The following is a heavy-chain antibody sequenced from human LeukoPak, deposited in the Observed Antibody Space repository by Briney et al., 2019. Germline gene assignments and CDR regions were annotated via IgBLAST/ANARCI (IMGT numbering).Heavy chain of an antibody. CDR1: GFTFSSYS. J-gene: IGHJ5*02. Sequence: AASLTLSCAAYGFTFSSYSMNWVRQPPGKGLEWVSSINSSRSYIYYADSMKGRFTISRENAKNSLYLQMSSVRAEDTAVYYCARVVGGGWWYSNGGGNWFDPWGQGTLVTVSS. CDR2: INSSRSYI. CDR3: ARVVGGGWWYSNGGGNWFDP. D-gene: IGHD2-15*01. V-gene: IGHV3-21*01.